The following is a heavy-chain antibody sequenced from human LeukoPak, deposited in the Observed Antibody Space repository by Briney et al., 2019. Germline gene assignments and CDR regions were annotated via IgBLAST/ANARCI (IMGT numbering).Heavy chain of an antibody. CDR3: ARDSGYDYDDAFDI. Sequence: GGSLRLSCAASGFTFSSYSMNWVRQAPGKGLEWVSYISSSGSTIYYADSVKGRFTISRDNAKNSLYLQMNSLRAEDTAVYYCARDSGYDYDDAFDIWGQGTMVTVSS. CDR1: GFTFSSYS. D-gene: IGHD5-12*01. J-gene: IGHJ3*02. CDR2: ISSSGSTI. V-gene: IGHV3-48*04.